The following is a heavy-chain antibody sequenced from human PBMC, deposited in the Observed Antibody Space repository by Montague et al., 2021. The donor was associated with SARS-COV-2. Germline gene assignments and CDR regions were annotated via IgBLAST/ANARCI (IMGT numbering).Heavy chain of an antibody. CDR3: ARGTGYDYYFDC. J-gene: IGHJ4*02. D-gene: IGHD5-12*01. Sequence: SETLSLTCSVSGGSISDYYWNWIRQPPGKGLEWIGYIYYNTGNTXYNPSLQSRVTISLDTSKNQFSLSLRPVTAADTALYFCARGTGYDYYFDCWGLGTLVTVSS. V-gene: IGHV4-59*01. CDR2: IYYNTGNT. CDR1: GGSISDYY.